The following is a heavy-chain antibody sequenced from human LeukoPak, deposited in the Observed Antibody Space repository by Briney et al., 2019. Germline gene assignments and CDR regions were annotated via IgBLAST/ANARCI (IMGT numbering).Heavy chain of an antibody. V-gene: IGHV4-39*01. CDR2: IYYSGST. Sequence: SETLSLTCTVSGGSISSYYWGWIRQPPGKGLEWIGSIYYSGSTYYNPSLKSRVTISVDTSKNQFSLKLSSVTAADTAVYYCGRHDCSTTSCNYWYRMDVWGPGTTVIVSS. CDR3: GRHDCSTTSCNYWYRMDV. J-gene: IGHJ6*02. CDR1: GGSISSYY. D-gene: IGHD2-2*01.